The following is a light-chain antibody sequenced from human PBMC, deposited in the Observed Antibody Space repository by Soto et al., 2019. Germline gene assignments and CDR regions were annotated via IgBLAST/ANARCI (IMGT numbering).Light chain of an antibody. V-gene: IGKV3-11*01. J-gene: IGKJ4*01. CDR2: DAS. CDR1: QRVGSY. CDR3: QQRSNWPLLT. Sequence: EILLTQSPATLSLSPGERAILSCRASQRVGSYLAWYQQKPGQAPRLLIYDASNRATGIPARFSGSGSGTDFTLTISSLEPEDFAVYYCQQRSNWPLLTFGGGTKVEIK.